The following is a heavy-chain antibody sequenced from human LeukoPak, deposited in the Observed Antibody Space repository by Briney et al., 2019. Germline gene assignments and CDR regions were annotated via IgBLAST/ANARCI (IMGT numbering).Heavy chain of an antibody. V-gene: IGHV3-30*02. CDR1: GFTFSSYG. Sequence: GGSLRLSCAASGFTFSSYGMHWVRQAPGKGLEWVAFIPYDGSNKYYADSVKGRFAISRDNSKNTLYLQMNSLRAEDTAVYYCAKRSTRERDFDYWGQGTLVTVSS. J-gene: IGHJ4*02. D-gene: IGHD2-2*01. CDR3: AKRSTRERDFDY. CDR2: IPYDGSNK.